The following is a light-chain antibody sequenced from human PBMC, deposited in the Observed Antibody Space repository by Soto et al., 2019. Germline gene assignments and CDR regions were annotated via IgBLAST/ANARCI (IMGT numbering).Light chain of an antibody. CDR1: QSVSSN. CDR2: GAS. CDR3: QQYNNWPPKT. V-gene: IGKV3-15*01. J-gene: IGKJ1*01. Sequence: EIVMTHSPATLSVSPWERATLSCSASQSVSSNLAWYQQKPGQAPRFLIYGASTRATGIPARFSGSGSGTEFTLTISSLQSEDFAVYYCQQYNNWPPKTFGQGTKVDIK.